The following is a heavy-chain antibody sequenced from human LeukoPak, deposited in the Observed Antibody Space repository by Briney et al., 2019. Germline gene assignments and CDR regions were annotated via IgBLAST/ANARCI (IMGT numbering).Heavy chain of an antibody. J-gene: IGHJ5*02. D-gene: IGHD2-2*01. CDR2: ISGSGGST. CDR3: AKDRETYCSSTSCYWDWFDP. CDR1: GFTFSSYA. Sequence: PGGSLRLSCAASGFTFSSYAMSWVRQAPGKGLEWVSAISGSGGSTYYADSVKGRFTISRDNSKDTLYLQMNSLRAEDTAVYYCAKDRETYCSSTSCYWDWFDPWGQGTLVTVSS. V-gene: IGHV3-23*01.